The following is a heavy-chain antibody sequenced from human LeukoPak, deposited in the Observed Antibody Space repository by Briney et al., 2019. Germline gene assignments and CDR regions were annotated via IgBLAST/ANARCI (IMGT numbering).Heavy chain of an antibody. Sequence: PGRSLRLSCAASGFTFGGHTMHWVRQAPGKGLEWISCISGSTTNINYADSVKGRFTISRDNAKNSLYLQMKSLRDEDTAVYYCARNNWNYYYYGMDAWGQGTTVTVSS. J-gene: IGHJ6*02. CDR1: GFTFGGHT. CDR3: ARNNWNYYYYGMDA. CDR2: ISGSTTNI. V-gene: IGHV3-48*02. D-gene: IGHD1-20*01.